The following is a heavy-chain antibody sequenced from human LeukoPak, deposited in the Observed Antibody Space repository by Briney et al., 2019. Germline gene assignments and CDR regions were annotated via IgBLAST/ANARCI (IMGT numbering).Heavy chain of an antibody. CDR3: ARGGTAVIAPYAFDI. CDR2: IYYSGST. CDR1: GGSISSYY. Sequence: PSETLSLTCTVSGGSISSYYWSGIRQPPGKGLEWIGYIYYSGSTNCNPSVKSRVAMSVDTSKKQFSLKLSSLTAADTAVYYCARGGTAVIAPYAFDIWGQGTMVTVSS. J-gene: IGHJ3*02. V-gene: IGHV4-59*01. D-gene: IGHD4-23*01.